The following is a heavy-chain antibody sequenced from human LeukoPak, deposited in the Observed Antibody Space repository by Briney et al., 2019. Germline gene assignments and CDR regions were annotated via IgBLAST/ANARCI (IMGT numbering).Heavy chain of an antibody. D-gene: IGHD6-6*01. CDR2: IYTSGST. CDR3: ARVTYSSSSMSLDGFDI. V-gene: IGHV4-4*07. Sequence: SETLSLTCTVSGGSISSYYRSWIRQPAGKGLEWIGRIYTSGSTNYNPSLKSRATVSVDTSKNQFSLKLSSVTAADTAVYYCARVTYSSSSMSLDGFDIWGQGTMVTVSS. CDR1: GGSISSYY. J-gene: IGHJ3*02.